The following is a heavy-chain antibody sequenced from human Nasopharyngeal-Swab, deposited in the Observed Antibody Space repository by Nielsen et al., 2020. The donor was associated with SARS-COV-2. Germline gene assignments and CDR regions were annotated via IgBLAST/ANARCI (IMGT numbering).Heavy chain of an antibody. Sequence: SDPLSLTCTVSGGSISSSSYYWGWIRQPPGKGLEWIGSIYYSWSTYYNPSLKSRVTISVDTSKNQFSLKLSSVTAADTAVYYCARDYDRWLVFDYWGQGTLVTVSS. J-gene: IGHJ4*02. V-gene: IGHV4-39*07. CDR1: GGSISSSSYY. CDR2: IYYSWST. CDR3: ARDYDRWLVFDY. D-gene: IGHD6-19*01.